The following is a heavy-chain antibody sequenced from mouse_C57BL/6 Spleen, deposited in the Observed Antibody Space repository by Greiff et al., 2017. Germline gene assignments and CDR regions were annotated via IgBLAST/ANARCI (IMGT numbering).Heavy chain of an antibody. CDR3: ARHDPYFDY. D-gene: IGHD2-3*01. J-gene: IGHJ2*01. CDR2: IDPNSGGT. Sequence: QVQLKQPGAELVKPGASVKLSCKASGYTFTSYWMHWVKQRPGRGLEWIGRIDPNSGGTKYNEKFKGKATLTVDKPSSTAYMQLSSLTSEDSAVYYCARHDPYFDYWGQGTTLTVSS. CDR1: GYTFTSYW. V-gene: IGHV1-72*01.